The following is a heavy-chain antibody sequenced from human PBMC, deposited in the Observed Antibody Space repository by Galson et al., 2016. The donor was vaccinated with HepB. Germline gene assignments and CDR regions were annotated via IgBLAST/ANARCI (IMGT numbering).Heavy chain of an antibody. Sequence: SLRLSCAASGFTFSSYWMCWDRQAPGKGLEWVSNISGGGESISYADSVKGRFTISRDNAKNSVFLQMNSLRAEDTAVYFCARDETGDYYYGMDVWGQGTTVTVSS. CDR3: ARDETGDYYYGMDV. J-gene: IGHJ6*02. CDR2: ISGGGESI. V-gene: IGHV3-11*01. CDR1: GFTFSSYW.